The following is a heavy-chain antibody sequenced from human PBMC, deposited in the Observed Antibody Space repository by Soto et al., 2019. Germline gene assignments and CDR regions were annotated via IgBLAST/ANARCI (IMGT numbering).Heavy chain of an antibody. V-gene: IGHV1-69*01. Sequence: QVQLVQSGAEVKKPGSSVKISCKASGGTFINHAFSWVRQAPGQGLEWMGGIIPMFGTADYSQKFQGRVTITAEASTTTAHLELSSLRSDDSAVYYCAREDATYCGGDFYRYFFYGRDVWGQGTTVTVSS. CDR2: IIPMFGTA. D-gene: IGHD2-21*02. CDR1: GGTFINHA. J-gene: IGHJ6*02. CDR3: AREDATYCGGDFYRYFFYGRDV.